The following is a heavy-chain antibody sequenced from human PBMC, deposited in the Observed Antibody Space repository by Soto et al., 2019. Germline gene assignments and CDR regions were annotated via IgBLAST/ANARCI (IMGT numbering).Heavy chain of an antibody. CDR2: ISTSGSTL. D-gene: IGHD1-1*01. CDR3: VRISVRPRAIRTAPGRWYFDL. V-gene: IGHV3-11*01. J-gene: IGHJ2*01. CDR1: GFSFSDYY. Sequence: QVQLVESGGGLVKPGGSLRLSCAASGFSFSDYYMSWIRQAPGKGLEWISYISTSGSTLFYADSVKVRFTISRDNARNSLYLQISSLRAEDTAVYYCVRISVRPRAIRTAPGRWYFDLWGRGALATVSS.